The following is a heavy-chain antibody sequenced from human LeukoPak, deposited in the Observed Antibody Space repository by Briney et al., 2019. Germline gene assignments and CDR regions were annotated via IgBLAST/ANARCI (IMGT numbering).Heavy chain of an antibody. CDR1: GFTFSSYA. Sequence: GGSLRLSCAASGFTFSSYAMSWVRQAPGKGLEWVSAISGSGGSTYYADSVKGRFTISRDNSKNTLYLQMNSLRAEDTAVYYCAKPIVVVPAAPPDPWARKPWSPSPQ. D-gene: IGHD2-2*01. V-gene: IGHV3-23*01. J-gene: IGHJ5*02. CDR3: AKPIVVVPAAPPDP. CDR2: ISGSGGST.